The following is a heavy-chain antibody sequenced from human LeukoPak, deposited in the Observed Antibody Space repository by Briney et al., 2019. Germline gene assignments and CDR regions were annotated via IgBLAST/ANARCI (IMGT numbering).Heavy chain of an antibody. CDR2: INTSGGST. D-gene: IGHD3-10*01. CDR3: ARDWLHYSGSNYYYMDV. J-gene: IGHJ6*03. V-gene: IGHV1-46*03. Sequence: GASVKVSCKASGDTFISYYMHWVRQAPGQGHEWRGIINTSGGSTTYAQKLQGRVTMTRDTSTSTVYMELSSLRSEDTTVYYCARDWLHYSGSNYYYMDVWGKGTTVTVSS. CDR1: GDTFISYY.